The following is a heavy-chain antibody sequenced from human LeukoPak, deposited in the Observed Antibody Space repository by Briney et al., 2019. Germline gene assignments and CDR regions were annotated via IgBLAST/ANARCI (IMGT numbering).Heavy chain of an antibody. D-gene: IGHD2-8*01. V-gene: IGHV1-69*05. CDR1: GGTFSSYA. Sequence: SVKVSCKASGGTFSSYAISWVRQAPGQGLEWMGGIIPIFGTANYAQKFQGRVTITTDESTSTAYMELSSLRSEGTAVYYCARDRVVLQIGNWFDPWGQGTLVTVSS. J-gene: IGHJ5*02. CDR3: ARDRVVLQIGNWFDP. CDR2: IIPIFGTA.